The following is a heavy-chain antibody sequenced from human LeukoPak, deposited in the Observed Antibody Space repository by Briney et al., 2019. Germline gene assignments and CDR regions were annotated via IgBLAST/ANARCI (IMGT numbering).Heavy chain of an antibody. V-gene: IGHV4-34*01. J-gene: IGHJ4*02. D-gene: IGHD3-10*01. CDR1: GGSFSGYY. CDR2: INHSGST. CDR3: AXAXRGXTMVQGAEFDY. Sequence: KPSETLSLTCAVYGGSFSGYYWSWIRQPPGKGLEWIGEINHSGSTNYNPSLKSRVTISVDTSKNQFSLKLSSVTAAEPAVYYCAXAXRGXTMVQGAEFDYWGQGTLVTVSS.